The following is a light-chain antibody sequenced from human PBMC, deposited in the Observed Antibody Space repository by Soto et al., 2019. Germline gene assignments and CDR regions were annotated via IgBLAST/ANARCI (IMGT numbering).Light chain of an antibody. CDR3: SSSSTSRTHDV. V-gene: IGLV2-14*04. J-gene: IGLJ2*01. CDR2: DVS. Sequence: SCTGTSSDVGGYNYVSWYQQHPGKAPKLMIYDVSNRPSGVSNRFSGSKSGNTASLTISGLQADDEDDYYCSSSSTSRTHDVFGGGTRLTVL. CDR1: SSDVGGYNY.